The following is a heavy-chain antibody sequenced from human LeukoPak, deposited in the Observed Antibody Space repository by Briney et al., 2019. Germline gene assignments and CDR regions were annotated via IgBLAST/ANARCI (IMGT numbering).Heavy chain of an antibody. CDR2: ISWNSGSI. D-gene: IGHD3-10*01. CDR3: AKDLWGVINDPYFDY. CDR1: GFTFDDYA. V-gene: IGHV3-9*01. Sequence: GGSLRLSCAASGFTFDDYAMHWVRQAPGKGLEWVAGISWNSGSIGYADSVKGRFTISRDNAKNSLYLQMNSLRAEDTALYYCAKDLWGVINDPYFDYWGQGTLVTVSS. J-gene: IGHJ4*02.